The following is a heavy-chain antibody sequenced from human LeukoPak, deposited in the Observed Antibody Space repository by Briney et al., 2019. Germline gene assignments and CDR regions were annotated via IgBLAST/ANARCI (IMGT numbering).Heavy chain of an antibody. V-gene: IGHV4-61*02. J-gene: IGHJ5*02. Sequence: SETLSLTCTVSGGSISSGSYYWSWIRQPAGKGLEWIGRIYTSGSTNYNPSLKSRVTISVDTSKNRFSLKLTSVTAADTAVYYCARPVPSRLGWFDPWGQGTLVTVSS. CDR2: IYTSGST. D-gene: IGHD1-1*01. CDR1: GGSISSGSYY. CDR3: ARPVPSRLGWFDP.